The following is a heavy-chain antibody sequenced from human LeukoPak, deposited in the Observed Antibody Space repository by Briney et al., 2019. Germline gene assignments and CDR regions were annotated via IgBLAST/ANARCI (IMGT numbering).Heavy chain of an antibody. V-gene: IGHV3-53*01. J-gene: IGHJ4*02. CDR3: ARSSNYSVAGKKSPFDY. CDR2: IYSGGST. CDR1: GFTVSSNY. Sequence: PGGSLRLSCAASGFTVSSNYMSWVRQAPGKGLEWVSVIYSGGSTYYADSVKGRFTISRGNSKNTLYLQMNSLRAEDTAVYYCARSSNYSVAGKKSPFDYWGQGTLVTVSS. D-gene: IGHD6-19*01.